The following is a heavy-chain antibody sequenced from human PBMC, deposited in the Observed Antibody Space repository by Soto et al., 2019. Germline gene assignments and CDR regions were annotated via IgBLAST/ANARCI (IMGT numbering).Heavy chain of an antibody. J-gene: IGHJ6*02. Sequence: QVQLVQSGAEVKKPGSSVKVSCKASGGTFSSYAISWVRQAPGQGLEWMGGIIPIFGTANYAQKFQGRVTITADKSTSTAYMELSSLRSEDTAVYYCARSPKLELHVYYYYGMDVWGQGTTVTVSS. CDR1: GGTFSSYA. V-gene: IGHV1-69*06. D-gene: IGHD1-7*01. CDR3: ARSPKLELHVYYYYGMDV. CDR2: IIPIFGTA.